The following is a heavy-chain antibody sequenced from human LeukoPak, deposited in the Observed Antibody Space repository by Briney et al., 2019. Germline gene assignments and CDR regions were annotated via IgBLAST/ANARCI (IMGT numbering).Heavy chain of an antibody. Sequence: GGSLRLSCAASGFTFSNAWMSWVRQAPGKGLEWVGRIKSKTDGGTTDYAAPVKGRFTISGDDSKNTLYLQMHSLKTEDTAVYYCTSTTVVTGNFDYWGQGTLVTVSS. V-gene: IGHV3-15*01. J-gene: IGHJ4*02. D-gene: IGHD4-23*01. CDR1: GFTFSNAW. CDR2: IKSKTDGGTT. CDR3: TSTTVVTGNFDY.